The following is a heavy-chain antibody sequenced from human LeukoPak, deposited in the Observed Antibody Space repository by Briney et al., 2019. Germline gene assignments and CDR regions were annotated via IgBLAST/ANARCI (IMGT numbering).Heavy chain of an antibody. CDR1: GYTFTGYY. V-gene: IGHV1-2*02. D-gene: IGHD4-17*01. J-gene: IGHJ4*02. CDR3: TRGPRGPVTTEIDY. CDR2: INPNSGGT. Sequence: ASVKVSCKASGYTFTGYYMHWVRQAPGQGLEWMGWINPNSGGTNYAQKFQGRVTMTRDTSISTAYMELNSLRSDDTAVYYCTRGPRGPVTTEIDYWGQGTLVTVSS.